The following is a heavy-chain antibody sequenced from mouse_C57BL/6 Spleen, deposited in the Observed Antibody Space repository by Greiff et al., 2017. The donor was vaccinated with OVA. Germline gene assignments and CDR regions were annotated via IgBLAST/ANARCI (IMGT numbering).Heavy chain of an antibody. CDR1: GYTFTDYE. Sequence: VQLQESGAELVRPGASVTLSCKASGYTFTDYEMHWVKQTPVHGLEWIGAIDPETGGTAYNQKFKGKAILTADKSSSTAYMELRSLTSEDSAVYYCTRMSTYGNYVWFAYGGQGTLVTVSA. J-gene: IGHJ3*01. V-gene: IGHV1-15*01. CDR2: IDPETGGT. D-gene: IGHD2-1*01. CDR3: TRMSTYGNYVWFAY.